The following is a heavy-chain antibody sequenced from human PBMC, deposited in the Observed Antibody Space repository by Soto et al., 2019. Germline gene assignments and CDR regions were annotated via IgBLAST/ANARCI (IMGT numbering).Heavy chain of an antibody. J-gene: IGHJ4*02. D-gene: IGHD1-26*01. V-gene: IGHV4-59*08. Sequence: SETLSLTCTVSGGSITNYYWSWVRQPPGKGLEYIGNVFSRGSTNYNPSFKSRVTISADTSNNQFSLTLSSVTAADTAVYYCARQMVGATRDYFDYWGQGTLVTVSS. CDR1: GGSITNYY. CDR2: VFSRGST. CDR3: ARQMVGATRDYFDY.